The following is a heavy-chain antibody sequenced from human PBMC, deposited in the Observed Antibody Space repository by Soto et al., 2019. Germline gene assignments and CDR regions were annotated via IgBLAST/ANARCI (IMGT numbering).Heavy chain of an antibody. CDR2: LYSGGST. D-gene: IGHD6-19*01. Sequence: EVQLVESGGDLVQPGESLRLSCAASGVTVSSNFMTWVRQAPGKGLEWVSVLYSGGSTYYLDAVKGRFSISRDDSKNTRYLQMNSLRAEDTAVYYCARGAGYSSGWPYYFDYWGQGTLVTVSS. V-gene: IGHV3-66*01. CDR1: GVTVSSNF. J-gene: IGHJ4*02. CDR3: ARGAGYSSGWPYYFDY.